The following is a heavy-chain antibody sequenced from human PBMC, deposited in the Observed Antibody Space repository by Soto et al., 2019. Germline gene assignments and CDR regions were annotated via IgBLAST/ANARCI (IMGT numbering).Heavy chain of an antibody. J-gene: IGHJ5*02. V-gene: IGHV4-39*01. Sequence: SETLSLTCTVSGGSISSSSYYWGWIRQPPGKGLEWIGSIYYSGSTYYNPSLKSRVTISVDTSKNQFSLKLSSVTAADTAVYYCARHLNGDYSPLYNWFDPWGQGTLVTVSS. CDR3: ARHLNGDYSPLYNWFDP. CDR2: IYYSGST. CDR1: GGSISSSSYY. D-gene: IGHD4-17*01.